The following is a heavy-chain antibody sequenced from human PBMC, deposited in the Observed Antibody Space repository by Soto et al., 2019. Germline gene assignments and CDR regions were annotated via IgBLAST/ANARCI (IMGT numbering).Heavy chain of an antibody. CDR3: ARGGGSSSARY. J-gene: IGHJ4*02. CDR2: NGASGVTT. CDR1: GFTFSSYA. D-gene: IGHD6-6*01. V-gene: IGHV3-23*01. Sequence: EVQLLESGGGLVQPGGSLRLSCAASGFTFSSYAMSWVRQAPGSGLEWVSTNGASGVTTYYACSVKGRFTISRDISKNMLYLQMDSLGAEDTAVYYCARGGGSSSARYWGQGTLVTVSS.